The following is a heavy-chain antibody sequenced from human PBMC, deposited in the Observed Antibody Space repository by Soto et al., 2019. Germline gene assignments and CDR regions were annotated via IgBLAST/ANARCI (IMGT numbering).Heavy chain of an antibody. D-gene: IGHD3-3*01. CDR1: GGSISTYY. Sequence: PSETLSLTCAVSGGSISTYYWSWIRQPPGKGLESIGYIYYTGRTTYNPSLKSRVSISMDTSKNQFSLNLDSVTAADTAVYFCARDFAYFDSWGQGTLVTVSS. CDR3: ARDFAYFDS. V-gene: IGHV4-59*01. CDR2: IYYTGRT. J-gene: IGHJ4*02.